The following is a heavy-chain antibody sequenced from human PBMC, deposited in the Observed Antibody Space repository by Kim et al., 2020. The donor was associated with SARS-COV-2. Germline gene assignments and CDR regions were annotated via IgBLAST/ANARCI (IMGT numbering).Heavy chain of an antibody. CDR3: AKDPRDGYNPDYYFDY. Sequence: VKGRFSISRDNSKNPLDQQMNRLRAEDTAVYYCAKDPRDGYNPDYYFDYWGQGTLVTVSS. J-gene: IGHJ4*02. V-gene: IGHV3-30*02. D-gene: IGHD5-12*01.